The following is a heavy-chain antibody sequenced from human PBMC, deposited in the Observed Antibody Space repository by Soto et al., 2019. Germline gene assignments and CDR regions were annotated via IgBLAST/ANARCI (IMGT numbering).Heavy chain of an antibody. Sequence: SVKVSCRVSGYNFSDFGITWVRRARGQGLEWMGWISGKNGNTNYAQKVQGRVTLTADTSTRTAYMEMRALTSDDTGIYYCARSDHYEDTGTFENCRQGTRVTVSS. D-gene: IGHD1-1*01. CDR3: ARSDHYEDTGTFEN. J-gene: IGHJ4*02. CDR2: ISGKNGNT. V-gene: IGHV1-18*04. CDR1: GYNFSDFG.